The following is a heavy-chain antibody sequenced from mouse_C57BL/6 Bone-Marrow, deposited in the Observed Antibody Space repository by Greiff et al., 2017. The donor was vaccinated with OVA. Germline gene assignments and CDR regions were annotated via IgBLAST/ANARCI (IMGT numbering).Heavy chain of an antibody. Sequence: QVHVKQSGAELARPGASVKLSCKASGYTFTSYGISWVKQRTGQGLEWIGEIYPRSGNTYYNEKFKGKATLTADKSSSTAYMELRSLTSEDSAVYFCVYGNSYYFDYWGQGTTLTVSS. CDR1: GYTFTSYG. J-gene: IGHJ2*01. D-gene: IGHD2-1*01. CDR3: VYGNSYYFDY. V-gene: IGHV1-81*01. CDR2: IYPRSGNT.